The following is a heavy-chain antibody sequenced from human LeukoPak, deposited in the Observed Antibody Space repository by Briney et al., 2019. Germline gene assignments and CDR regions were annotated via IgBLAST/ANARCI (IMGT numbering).Heavy chain of an antibody. J-gene: IGHJ4*02. CDR1: GGSISSSSHF. CDR3: ARFLQYRWFFDY. CDR2: IYYSGST. V-gene: IGHV4-39*07. D-gene: IGHD4-11*01. Sequence: SETLSLTCTVSGGSISSSSHFWGWIRQPPGKGLDWIGNIYYSGSTYYNPSLKSRVTISVDTPKNQFSLKLSSVTAADTAVYYCARFLQYRWFFDYWGQGTLVTVSS.